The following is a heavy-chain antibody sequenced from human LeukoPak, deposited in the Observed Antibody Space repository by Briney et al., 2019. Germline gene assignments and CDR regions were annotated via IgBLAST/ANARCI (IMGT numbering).Heavy chain of an antibody. D-gene: IGHD6-19*01. CDR3: ARAVAGTHWLDP. V-gene: IGHV3-13*01. CDR2: IDTAGRT. J-gene: IGHJ5*02. CDR1: GFTFSIYD. Sequence: GGSLRLSCAASGFTFSIYDMHWVRQVTGKGLEWVSGIDTAGRTYYPDSVKGRFTMSRENARNSLYLQMNSLRDGDTAVYYCARAVAGTHWLDPWGQGALVTVSS.